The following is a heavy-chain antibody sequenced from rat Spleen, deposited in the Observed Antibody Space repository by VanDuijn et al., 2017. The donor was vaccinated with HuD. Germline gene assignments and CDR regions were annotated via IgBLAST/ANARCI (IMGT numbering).Heavy chain of an antibody. Sequence: EVQLVESDGGLVQPGRSLKLSCAASGFTFTDFYMAWVRQAPTKGLEWVATISYDGSDTYYRDSVKGRFSISRDDAKSTLYLQMDSLRSEDTATYHCARHWGYWGQGVMVTVSS. D-gene: IGHD4-6*01. J-gene: IGHJ2*01. CDR3: ARHWGY. CDR1: GFTFTDFY. CDR2: ISYDGSDT. V-gene: IGHV5-29*01.